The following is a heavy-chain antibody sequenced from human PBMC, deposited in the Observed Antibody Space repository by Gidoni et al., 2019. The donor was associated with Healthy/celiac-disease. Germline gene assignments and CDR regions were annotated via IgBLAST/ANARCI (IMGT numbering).Heavy chain of an antibody. CDR2: ISYDGRNK. CDR1: GFTFSSYG. D-gene: IGHD6-13*01. Sequence: QVQLVESGGGVVQPGRSLRLSCAASGFTFSSYGMHWVRQAPGKGLEWVAVISYDGRNKYYADSVKGRFTISRDNSKNTLYLQMNSLRAEDTAVYYCAKAGYNSSWFDYWGQGTLVTVSS. CDR3: AKAGYNSSWFDY. J-gene: IGHJ4*02. V-gene: IGHV3-30*18.